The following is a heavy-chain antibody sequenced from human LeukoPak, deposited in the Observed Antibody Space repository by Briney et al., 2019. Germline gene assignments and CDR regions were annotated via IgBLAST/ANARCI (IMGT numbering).Heavy chain of an antibody. J-gene: IGHJ4*02. CDR3: AATTIYYDSSGLDF. D-gene: IGHD3-22*01. V-gene: IGHV4-4*09. CDR2: MYTSGST. Sequence: SETLSLTCTVSGDSISSYYWSWIRQPPGKGLELIGYMYTSGSTNYNPSLKSRVTISIDTSKNQSSLKLSSVTAADTAVYYCAATTIYYDSSGLDFWGLGTPVTVSS. CDR1: GDSISSYY.